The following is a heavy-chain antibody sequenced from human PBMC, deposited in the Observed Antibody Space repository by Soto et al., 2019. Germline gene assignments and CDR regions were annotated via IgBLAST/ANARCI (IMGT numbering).Heavy chain of an antibody. CDR2: VDPRDGRT. CDR3: ARVRSSGREFDY. D-gene: IGHD6-25*01. J-gene: IGHJ4*02. CDR1: GYIFTTYS. V-gene: IGHV1-46*01. Sequence: QVQLVQSGAEMKRPGASVILSCKASGYIFTTYSIHWVRQTAGQGLEWMAKVDPRDGRTGYAQKFLGRVAMAWDTSTGTVSMEVSSLTSDDTATYYCARVRSSGREFDYWGQGTQVTVSS.